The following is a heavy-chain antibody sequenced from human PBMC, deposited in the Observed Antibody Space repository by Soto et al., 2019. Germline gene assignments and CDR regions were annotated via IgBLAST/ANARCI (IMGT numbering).Heavy chain of an antibody. Sequence: SETLSLTCTVPGGPISGYYWSWVRQPPGKGLEWIGYIHYSGSTKYNPPLKSRVTMSVDTSKNQFSLSLISLTAADTAVYYCARYTDTYYSYWGQGTPVTVS. J-gene: IGHJ4*02. CDR3: ARYTDTYYSY. D-gene: IGHD1-26*01. V-gene: IGHV4-59*01. CDR1: GGPISGYY. CDR2: IHYSGST.